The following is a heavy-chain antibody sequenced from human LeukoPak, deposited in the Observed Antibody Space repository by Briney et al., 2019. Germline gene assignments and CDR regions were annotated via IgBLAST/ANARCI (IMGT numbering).Heavy chain of an antibody. J-gene: IGHJ4*02. D-gene: IGHD6-19*01. CDR3: AREWPGGIAVAGTEYDY. CDR1: GYTFTSYG. CDR2: ISAYNGNT. V-gene: IGHV1-18*01. Sequence: GASVKVSCKASGYTFTSYGISWVRQAPGQGLEWMGWISAYNGNTNYAQKLQGRVTMTTDTSTSTAYMELRSLRSDDTAVYYCAREWPGGIAVAGTEYDYWGQGTLVTVSS.